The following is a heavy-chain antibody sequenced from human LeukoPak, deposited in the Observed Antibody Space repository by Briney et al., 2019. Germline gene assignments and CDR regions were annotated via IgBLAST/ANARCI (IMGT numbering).Heavy chain of an antibody. J-gene: IGHJ4*02. Sequence: AGGSLRLSCAASGFTFSSYAMSWVRQAPGKGLEWVSAISGSGGSTYYADSVKGRFTISRDNSKNTLYLQMNSLRAEDTAVYYCAKDSRYTSRKAAAGTFDYWGQGTLVTVSS. CDR2: ISGSGGST. D-gene: IGHD6-13*01. CDR3: AKDSRYTSRKAAAGTFDY. V-gene: IGHV3-23*01. CDR1: GFTFSSYA.